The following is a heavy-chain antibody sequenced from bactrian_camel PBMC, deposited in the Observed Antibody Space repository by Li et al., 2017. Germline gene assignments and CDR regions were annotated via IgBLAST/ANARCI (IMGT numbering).Heavy chain of an antibody. CDR2: IDIYGST. J-gene: IGHJ4*01. D-gene: IGHD3*01. V-gene: IGHV3S10*01. Sequence: DVQLVESGGGSVQAGGSLSLSCAASGYTLSRLCMAWFRQAPGKEREGVASIDIYGSTSYRDSVKGRFTISKDNAKNTLYLQMNSLKPEDTAMYYCAARSTNYCDFGGSRYWGQGQGTQVTVS. CDR1: GYTLSRLC.